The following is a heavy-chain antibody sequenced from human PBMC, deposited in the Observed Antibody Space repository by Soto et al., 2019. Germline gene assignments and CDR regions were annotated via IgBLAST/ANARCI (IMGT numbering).Heavy chain of an antibody. CDR3: LVTTSVFGI. CDR2: IKQDGSEK. Sequence: EVQLVESGGGLVQPGESLRLSCAASGFTLSGYWMNWVRQAPGKGLEWVANIKQDGSEKNYVASVKGRFTISRDNAKNSLSLQMNSLRAEDTAVYYCLVTTSVFGIWGQGTMVIVSS. V-gene: IGHV3-7*01. D-gene: IGHD4-17*01. CDR1: GFTLSGYW. J-gene: IGHJ3*02.